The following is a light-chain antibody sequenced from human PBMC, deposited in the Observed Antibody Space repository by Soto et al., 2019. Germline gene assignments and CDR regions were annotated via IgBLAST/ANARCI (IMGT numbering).Light chain of an antibody. CDR2: EVS. J-gene: IGLJ2*01. Sequence: QSVLTQPPSASGSPGQSVTISCTGTSSGLGGYNYVSWYQQHPGKAPKLIIFEVSKRPSGVPDRFSGSKSGNTASLTVSGLQAEDEADYYCSSYAGSNNLGVIFGGGTKLTV. CDR1: SSGLGGYNY. CDR3: SSYAGSNNLGVI. V-gene: IGLV2-8*01.